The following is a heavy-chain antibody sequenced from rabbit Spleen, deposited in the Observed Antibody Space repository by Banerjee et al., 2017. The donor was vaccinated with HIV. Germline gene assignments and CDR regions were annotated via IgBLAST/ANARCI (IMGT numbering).Heavy chain of an antibody. Sequence: QSLEESGGDMVKPGASLTLTCTASGFSFNTRYYMRWVRQAPGKGLEWIACIDAGSSGDTYYASWAKGRFTISKTSSTTVTLQMTSLTAADTATYFCARETSSGWGIVSFYFSLWGPGTLVTVS. CDR3: ARETSSGWGIVSFYFSL. J-gene: IGHJ4*01. CDR1: GFSFNTRYY. CDR2: IDAGSSGDT. D-gene: IGHD4-1*01. V-gene: IGHV1S40*01.